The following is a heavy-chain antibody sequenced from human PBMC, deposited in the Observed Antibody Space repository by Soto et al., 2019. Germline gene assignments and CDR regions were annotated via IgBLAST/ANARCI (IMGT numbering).Heavy chain of an antibody. CDR3: ARLLGXFWSGYYRHYYYYGMDV. D-gene: IGHD3-3*01. J-gene: IGHJ6*02. V-gene: IGHV4-39*01. Sequence: SETLSLTCTVSGGSISSSSYYWGWIRQPPGKGLEWIGSIYYSGSTYYNPSLKSRVTISVDTSKNQFSLKLSSVTAADTAVYYCARLLGXFWSGYYRHYYYYGMDVWGPGTTVTVSS. CDR2: IYYSGST. CDR1: GGSISSSSYY.